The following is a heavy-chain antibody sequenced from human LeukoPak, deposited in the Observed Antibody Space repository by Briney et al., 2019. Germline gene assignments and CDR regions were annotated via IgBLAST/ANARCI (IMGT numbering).Heavy chain of an antibody. CDR3: ASSKNGGATGIDY. CDR2: IKQDGSEK. D-gene: IGHD1-26*01. CDR1: GFTFSSYW. V-gene: IGHV3-7*01. Sequence: GSLRLSCAASGFTFSSYWMSWVRQAPGKGLEWVANIKQDGSEKYYVDSVKGRFTISRDNAKNSLYLQMNSLRAEDTAVYYCASSKNGGATGIDYWGQGTLVTVSS. J-gene: IGHJ4*02.